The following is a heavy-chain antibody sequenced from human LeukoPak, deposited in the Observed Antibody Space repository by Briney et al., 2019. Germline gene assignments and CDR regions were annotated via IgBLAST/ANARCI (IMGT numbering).Heavy chain of an antibody. CDR2: IYSGGST. Sequence: PGGSLRLSCAASGFTVSSNYMGWVRQAPGKGLEWVSVIYSGGSTYYADSVKGRFTISRDNSKNTLYLQMNSLRAEDTAVYYCARAGYCSSTSCYTLYAFDIWGQGTMVTVSS. V-gene: IGHV3-53*01. J-gene: IGHJ3*02. CDR1: GFTVSSNY. CDR3: ARAGYCSSTSCYTLYAFDI. D-gene: IGHD2-2*02.